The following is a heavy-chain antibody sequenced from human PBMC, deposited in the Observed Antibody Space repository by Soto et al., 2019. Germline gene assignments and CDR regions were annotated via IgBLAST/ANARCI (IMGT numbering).Heavy chain of an antibody. CDR2: ISGSGAGT. D-gene: IGHD3-3*01. Sequence: WWSLRLSCTASVFTFSTSAMSWFRQAPGRGLEWVSGISGSGAGTYYADSVKGRFTISRDNSKNTLYLQMSGLRAEDAALYYCAKGPTVFGAVISFDYYYGMYVWGQGTPVTVSS. V-gene: IGHV3-23*01. CDR1: VFTFSTSA. CDR3: AKGPTVFGAVISFDYYYGMYV. J-gene: IGHJ6*02.